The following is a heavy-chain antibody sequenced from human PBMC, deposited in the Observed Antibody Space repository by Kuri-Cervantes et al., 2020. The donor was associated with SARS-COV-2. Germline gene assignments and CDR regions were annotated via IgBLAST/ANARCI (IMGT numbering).Heavy chain of an antibody. V-gene: IGHV3-21*01. D-gene: IGHD3-3*01. Sequence: ESLKISCAASGFTFSSYSMNWVRQAPGKGLEWVSSISSSSSYIYYADSVKGRFTISRDNAKNSLYLQMNSLRAEDTAVYYCAKVETASLDYWGQGTLVTVSS. CDR3: AKVETASLDY. CDR2: ISSSSSYI. CDR1: GFTFSSYS. J-gene: IGHJ4*02.